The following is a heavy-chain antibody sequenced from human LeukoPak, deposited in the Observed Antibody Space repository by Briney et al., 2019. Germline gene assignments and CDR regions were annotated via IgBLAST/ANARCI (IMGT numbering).Heavy chain of an antibody. V-gene: IGHV4-39*07. D-gene: IGHD6-13*01. CDR1: GDPISSPSYF. J-gene: IGHJ5*02. CDR2: IFYTGTT. CDR3: AGVKGSTWWTWFDP. Sequence: SETLSLTCTVSGDPISSPSYFWGWIRQPPGKGLQWIGSIFYTGTTSYNPSLKSRVTISVDTSKNRLFLNVTSVTAADTAVYFCAGVKGSTWWTWFDPWGQGTQVIVSS.